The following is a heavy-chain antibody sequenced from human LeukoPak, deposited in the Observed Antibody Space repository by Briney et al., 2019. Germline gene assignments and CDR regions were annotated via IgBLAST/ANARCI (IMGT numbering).Heavy chain of an antibody. CDR3: ARTLGYCSSTNCFLTFDY. V-gene: IGHV3-7*04. Sequence: GGSLRLSCAASGLTFSSYWMTWGREAPEKGLEWGANIKHDGSEEYYVVSVKGRFTISRDNAKNSLYLQMNSLRAEDTAVYYCARTLGYCSSTNCFLTFDYWGQGTLVTVSS. CDR2: IKHDGSEE. CDR1: GLTFSSYW. D-gene: IGHD2-2*01. J-gene: IGHJ4*02.